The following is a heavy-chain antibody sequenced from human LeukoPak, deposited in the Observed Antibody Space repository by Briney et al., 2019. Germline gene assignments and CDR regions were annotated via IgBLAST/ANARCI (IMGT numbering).Heavy chain of an antibody. J-gene: IGHJ4*02. V-gene: IGHV3-23*01. D-gene: IGHD2-2*01. CDR1: GFTFSSYA. Sequence: LSGGSLRLSCAASGFTFSSYAMSWVRQAPGKGLEWVSAISGSGGSTYYADSVKGRFTISRDNSKNTLYLQMNSLRAEDTAVYYCAKVLGPIVVAIFDYWGQGTLVTVSS. CDR3: AKVLGPIVVAIFDY. CDR2: ISGSGGST.